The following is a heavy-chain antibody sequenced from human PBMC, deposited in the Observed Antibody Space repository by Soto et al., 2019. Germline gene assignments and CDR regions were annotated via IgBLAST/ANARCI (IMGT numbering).Heavy chain of an antibody. CDR1: GFTFDDYA. CDR2: ISWDGGST. Sequence: GGSLRLSXAASGFTFDDYAMHWVRQAPGKGLEWVSLISWDGGSTYYADSVKGRFTISRDNSKNSLYLQMNSLRAEDTALYYCAKAGRYYYYGMDVWGQGTTVTVSS. V-gene: IGHV3-43D*04. CDR3: AKAGRYYYYGMDV. J-gene: IGHJ6*02.